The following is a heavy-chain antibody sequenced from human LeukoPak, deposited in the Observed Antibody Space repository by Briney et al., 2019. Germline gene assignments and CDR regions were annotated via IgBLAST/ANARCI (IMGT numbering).Heavy chain of an antibody. CDR3: ARSSRGSGYYYGTYYFDY. J-gene: IGHJ4*02. V-gene: IGHV3-15*01. CDR2: IKSKTDGGTT. CDR1: GFTFSNAW. D-gene: IGHD3-22*01. Sequence: GGSLRLPCAASGFTFSNAWMSWVRQAPGKGLEWVGRIKSKTDGGTTDYAAPVKGRFTISRDDSKNTLYLQMNSLRAEDTAAYYCARSSRGSGYYYGTYYFDYWGQGTLVTVST.